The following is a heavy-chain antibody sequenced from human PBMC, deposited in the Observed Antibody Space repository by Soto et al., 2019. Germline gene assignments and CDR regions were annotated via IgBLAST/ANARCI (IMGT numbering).Heavy chain of an antibody. Sequence: QVQLVQSGAEVKKPGASVKVSCKASGYTFTSYGISWVRQAPGQGLERMGWISAYNGNTNYAQKLQGRVTVTTETSTSTAYMWLRSLRSDDTAVYYCARDCGGSSYSSYYYYGMDVWGQGTTVTVSS. D-gene: IGHD2-15*01. CDR2: ISAYNGNT. CDR1: GYTFTSYG. CDR3: ARDCGGSSYSSYYYYGMDV. J-gene: IGHJ6*02. V-gene: IGHV1-18*01.